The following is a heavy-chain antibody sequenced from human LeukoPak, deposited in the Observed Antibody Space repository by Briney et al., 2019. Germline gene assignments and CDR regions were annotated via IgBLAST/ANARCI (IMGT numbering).Heavy chain of an antibody. CDR2: INHSGST. V-gene: IGHV4-34*01. J-gene: IGHJ4*02. CDR1: GGSFSGYY. CDR3: ARGRRYYDSSGYTNFDY. Sequence: PSETLSLTCAVYGGSFSGYYWSWIRQPPGKGLEWIGEINHSGSTNYNPSLKSRVTISVDTSKNQFSLKLSSVTAADTAEYYCARGRRYYDSSGYTNFDYWGQGTLVTVSS. D-gene: IGHD3-22*01.